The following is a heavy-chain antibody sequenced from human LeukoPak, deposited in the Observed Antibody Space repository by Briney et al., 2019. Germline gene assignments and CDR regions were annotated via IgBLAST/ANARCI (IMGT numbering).Heavy chain of an antibody. CDR3: SRDHCSGGICYDAFHI. CDR1: GYTFISYG. J-gene: IGHJ3*02. V-gene: IGHV1-18*01. Sequence: GASVKVSCKASGYTFISYGITWVRQAPGQGLEWMGWIATGSGHTNYAQKLQGRVTLTTDTSTSTAYMEMRSLRSDDTAVYCCSRDHCSGGICYDAFHIWGQGTMVTVSS. CDR2: IATGSGHT. D-gene: IGHD2-15*01.